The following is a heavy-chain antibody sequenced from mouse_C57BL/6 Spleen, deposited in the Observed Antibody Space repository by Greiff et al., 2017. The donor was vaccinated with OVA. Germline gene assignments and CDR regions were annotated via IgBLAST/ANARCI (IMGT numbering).Heavy chain of an antibody. V-gene: IGHV1-15*01. CDR3: TRPYGSSPVWFAY. J-gene: IGHJ3*01. CDR1: GYTFTDYE. Sequence: QVQLKQSGAELVRPGASVTLSCKASGYTFTDYEMHWVKQTPVHGLEWIGAIDPETGGTAYNQKFKGKAILTADKSSSTAYMELRSLTSEDSAVYYCTRPYGSSPVWFAYWGQGTLVTVSA. D-gene: IGHD1-1*01. CDR2: IDPETGGT.